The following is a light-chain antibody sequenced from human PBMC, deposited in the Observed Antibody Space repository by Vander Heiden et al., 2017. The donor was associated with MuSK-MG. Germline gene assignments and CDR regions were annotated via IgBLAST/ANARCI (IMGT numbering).Light chain of an antibody. CDR2: YDD. V-gene: IGLV1-36*01. CDR3: AAWDDSLNGVV. Sequence: QSVLTQPPSVSEAPRPRVTISCSGSSSNIGKNAVNWYQQLPGKAPKLLIYYDDLLPSGVSDRFSGSKSGTSASLAISGLQSEDEADYYCAAWDDSLNGVVFGGGTKPTVL. CDR1: SSNIGKNA. J-gene: IGLJ2*01.